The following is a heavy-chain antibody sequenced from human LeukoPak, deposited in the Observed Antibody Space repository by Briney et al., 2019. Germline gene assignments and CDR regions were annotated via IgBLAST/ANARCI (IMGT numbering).Heavy chain of an antibody. D-gene: IGHD3-22*01. CDR2: ISGSGGST. V-gene: IGHV3-23*01. CDR1: GFTFSSYA. CDR3: ATMVTSPTYYYDSSGYEDY. J-gene: IGHJ4*02. Sequence: GGSLRLSCAASGFTFSSYAMSWVRQAPGKGLEWVSSISGSGGSTYYADSVKGRFTISRDNSKNTLYLQMNSLRAEDTAVYYCATMVTSPTYYYDSSGYEDYWGQGTLVTVSS.